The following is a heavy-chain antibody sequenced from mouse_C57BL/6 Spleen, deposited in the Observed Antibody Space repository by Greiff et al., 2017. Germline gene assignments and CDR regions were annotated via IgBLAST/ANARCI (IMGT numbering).Heavy chain of an antibody. Sequence: EVQLQQSGPELVKPGASVKIPCKASGYTFTDYNMDWVKQSHGKSLEWIGEINTNNGGTIYNQKFKGKATLTVDKSSSTAYMELRSLTSEDTAVYYCARSRGDYHWYFDVWGTGTTVTVSS. D-gene: IGHD2-4*01. CDR3: ARSRGDYHWYFDV. CDR2: INTNNGGT. V-gene: IGHV1-18*01. J-gene: IGHJ1*03. CDR1: GYTFTDYN.